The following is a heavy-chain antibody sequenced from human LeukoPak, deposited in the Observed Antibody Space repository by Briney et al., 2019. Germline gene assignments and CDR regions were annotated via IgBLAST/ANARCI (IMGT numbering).Heavy chain of an antibody. CDR1: GFTFSSYE. V-gene: IGHV3-48*03. Sequence: GGSLRLSCAASGFTFSSYEMNWVRQAPGKGLEWVSYISSSGSTIYYADSVKGRFTISRDNAKNSLYLQMNSLRAEDTAVYYCARDRFDLLQNYFDYWGQGTLVTVSS. J-gene: IGHJ4*02. CDR2: ISSSGSTI. D-gene: IGHD3-9*01. CDR3: ARDRFDLLQNYFDY.